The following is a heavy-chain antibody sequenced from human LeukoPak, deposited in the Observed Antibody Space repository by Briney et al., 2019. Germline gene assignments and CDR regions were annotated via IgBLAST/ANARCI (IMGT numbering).Heavy chain of an antibody. CDR3: ARLWRAAIDY. CDR1: GDSISSSSYY. J-gene: IGHJ4*02. Sequence: SETLSLTCTVSGDSISSSSYYWGWIRQSPGKGLEWIGSIYYSGSTYYNPSLKSRVAISADTSKNQFSLKLTSVTAADTAVYYCARLWRAAIDYGGQGTLDTVSS. CDR2: IYYSGST. V-gene: IGHV4-39*01. D-gene: IGHD1-1*01.